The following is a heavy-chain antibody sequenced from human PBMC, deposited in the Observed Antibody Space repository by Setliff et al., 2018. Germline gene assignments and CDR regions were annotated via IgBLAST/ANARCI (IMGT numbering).Heavy chain of an antibody. CDR3: ARGGYSSRWYDHGRGLDY. Sequence: LRLSCVASGFTFSSHGMTWVRLAPGKGLEWVSYISSSSSTIYYADSVKGRFTISRDNAKNSLYLQMNSLRPEDSALYSCARGGYSSRWYDHGRGLDYWGQGTLVTVSS. CDR2: ISSSSSTI. CDR1: GFTFSSHG. D-gene: IGHD6-19*01. J-gene: IGHJ4*02. V-gene: IGHV3-48*01.